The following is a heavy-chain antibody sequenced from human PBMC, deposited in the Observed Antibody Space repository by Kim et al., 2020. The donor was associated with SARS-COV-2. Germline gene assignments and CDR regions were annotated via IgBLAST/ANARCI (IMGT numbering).Heavy chain of an antibody. D-gene: IGHD3-10*01. V-gene: IGHV5-51*01. Sequence: TRYSPSFQGQVTISADKSISTAYLQWSSLKASDTAMYYCASPKGSGELPYWGQGTLVTVSS. CDR2: T. J-gene: IGHJ4*02. CDR3: ASPKGSGELPY.